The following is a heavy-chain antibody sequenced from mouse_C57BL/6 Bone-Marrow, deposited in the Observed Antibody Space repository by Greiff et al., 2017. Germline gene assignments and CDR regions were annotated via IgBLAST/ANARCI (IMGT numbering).Heavy chain of an antibody. D-gene: IGHD1-1*01. CDR2: ICGDGST. CDR1: GFSLTSYG. Sequence: QVQLKESGPGLVAPSQSLSITCTVSGFSLTSYGVSWVRQPPGKGLEWLGVICGDGSTNYHSALIPRLSITKENSKGQVFLKLNSLRTDDTATYYYAKHCYGSSCPFAYWGQGTLVTVSA. CDR3: AKHCYGSSCPFAY. V-gene: IGHV2-3*01. J-gene: IGHJ3*01.